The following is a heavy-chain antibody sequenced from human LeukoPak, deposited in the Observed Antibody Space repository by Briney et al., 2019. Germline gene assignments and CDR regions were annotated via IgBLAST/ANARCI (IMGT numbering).Heavy chain of an antibody. Sequence: ASVKVSCKASGYTFTGYYMHWVRQAPGQGLEWMGWINPNSGGTNYAQKFQGRVTMTRDTSISTAYMELSRLRSDDTAVYYCARGSYGSGSHYTYYYYYMDVWGKGTTVTVSS. V-gene: IGHV1-2*02. J-gene: IGHJ6*03. CDR1: GYTFTGYY. CDR3: ARGSYGSGSHYTYYYYYMDV. D-gene: IGHD3-10*01. CDR2: INPNSGGT.